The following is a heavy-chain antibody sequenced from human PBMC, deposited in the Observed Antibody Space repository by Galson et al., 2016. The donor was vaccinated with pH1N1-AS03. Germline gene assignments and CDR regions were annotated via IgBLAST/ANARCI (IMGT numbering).Heavy chain of an antibody. J-gene: IGHJ5*02. CDR3: AKDLTAVAGKWFDWFDP. D-gene: IGHD6-19*01. V-gene: IGHV3-23*01. Sequence: SLRLSCAASGFTFTTCAMTWVRQAPGKGLEWVSTISASGGCTFYADSVKGRFTISRDNSKNTLYLQMNSLRAEDAAVYYCAKDLTAVAGKWFDWFDPWGQGTLVTVSS. CDR1: GFTFTTCA. CDR2: ISASGGCT.